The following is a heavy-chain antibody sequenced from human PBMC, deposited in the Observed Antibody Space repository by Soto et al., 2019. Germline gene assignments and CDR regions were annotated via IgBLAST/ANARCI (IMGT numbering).Heavy chain of an antibody. J-gene: IGHJ4*02. CDR1: GGSISSGGYY. D-gene: IGHD5-18*01. Sequence: PSETLSLTCTVSGGSISSGGYYWSWIRQPPGKGLEWIGYIYYSGSTNYNPSLKSRVTISVDTSKNQFSLKLSSVTAADTAVYYCARQTAMVRYFDYWGQGTLVTVSS. CDR2: IYYSGST. CDR3: ARQTAMVRYFDY. V-gene: IGHV4-61*08.